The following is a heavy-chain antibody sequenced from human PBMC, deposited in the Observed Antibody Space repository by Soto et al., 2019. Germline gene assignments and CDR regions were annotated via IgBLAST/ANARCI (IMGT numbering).Heavy chain of an antibody. J-gene: IGHJ4*02. D-gene: IGHD4-4*01. V-gene: IGHV4-34*01. Sequence: SETLSLTCAVYGGSFSGYYWSWIRQPPGKGLEWIGEINHSGSTKYKPSLKSRVTISLDTSKNQFSLKVSSATAADTAVYYCARHSNRNYGLYYFDYWGLGALVTVSS. CDR1: GGSFSGYY. CDR2: INHSGST. CDR3: ARHSNRNYGLYYFDY.